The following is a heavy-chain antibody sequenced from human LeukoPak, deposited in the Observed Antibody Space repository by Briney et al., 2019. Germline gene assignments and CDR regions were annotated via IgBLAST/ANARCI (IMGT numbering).Heavy chain of an antibody. CDR1: GGSISSYY. J-gene: IGHJ4*02. Sequence: PSETLSLTCTVPGGSISSYYWSWIRQPPGKGLEWIGYIYYSGSTNYNPSLKSRVTISVDTSKNQFSLKLSSVTAADTAVYYCAKDPMGPGGRWGQGTLVTVSS. CDR3: AKDPMGPGGR. V-gene: IGHV4-59*01. CDR2: IYYSGST. D-gene: IGHD3-16*01.